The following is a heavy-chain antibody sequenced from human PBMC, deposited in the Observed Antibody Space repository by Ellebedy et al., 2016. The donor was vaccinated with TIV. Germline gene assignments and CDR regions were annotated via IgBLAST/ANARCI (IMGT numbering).Heavy chain of an antibody. V-gene: IGHV4-34*01. D-gene: IGHD6-19*01. CDR3: ARAKLYSSGWYLENYYYMDV. CDR2: INHSGST. CDR1: GGSFSGYY. Sequence: ESLRLSXAVYGGSFSGYYWSWIRQPPGKGLEWIGEINHSGSTNYNPSLKSRVTISVDTSKNQFSLKLSSVTAADTAVYYCARAKLYSSGWYLENYYYMDVWGKGTTVTVSS. J-gene: IGHJ6*03.